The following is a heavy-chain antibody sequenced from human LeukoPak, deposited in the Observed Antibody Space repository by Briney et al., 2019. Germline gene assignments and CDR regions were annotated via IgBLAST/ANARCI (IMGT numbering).Heavy chain of an antibody. V-gene: IGHV1-69*05. CDR1: GGTFSSYA. CDR2: IIPIFGTA. D-gene: IGHD3-22*01. CDR3: ASLLRGTYYYDSSGYYD. Sequence: SVKVSCKASGGTFSSYAISWVRQAPGQGLEWMGRIIPIFGTANHAQKFQGRVTITTDESTSTAYMELSSLRSEDTAVYYCASLLRGTYYYDSSGYYDWGQGTLVTVSS. J-gene: IGHJ4*02.